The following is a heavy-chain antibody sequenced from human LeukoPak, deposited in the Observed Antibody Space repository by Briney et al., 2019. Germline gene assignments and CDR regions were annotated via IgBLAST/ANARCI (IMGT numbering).Heavy chain of an antibody. V-gene: IGHV3-53*01. Sequence: GGSLRLSCAASGFTVSSNYMNWVRQAPGKGLEWVSIIYGDGRTYYADSVKGRFAISRDNSKNTLYLQMNSLRAEDTAVYYCARGAGYNYPYYFDYWGQGTLVTVSS. CDR1: GFTVSSNY. CDR2: IYGDGRT. J-gene: IGHJ4*02. D-gene: IGHD5-24*01. CDR3: ARGAGYNYPYYFDY.